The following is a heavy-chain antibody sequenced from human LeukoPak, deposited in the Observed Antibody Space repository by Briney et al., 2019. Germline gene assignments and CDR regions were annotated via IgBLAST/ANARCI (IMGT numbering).Heavy chain of an antibody. V-gene: IGHV1-18*01. CDR3: ARDSSGGSNWYDAEYFQH. Sequence: GASVTVSCKTSGYSFTSYYIKWLRQAPGQGLEWVGWISVNNEDTKFAQRFQDRVNITTNTSTRISYMELRSLSPDDTAIYYCARDSSGGSNWYDAEYFQHWGQGALVIV. CDR1: GYSFTSYY. D-gene: IGHD6-13*01. J-gene: IGHJ1*01. CDR2: ISVNNEDT.